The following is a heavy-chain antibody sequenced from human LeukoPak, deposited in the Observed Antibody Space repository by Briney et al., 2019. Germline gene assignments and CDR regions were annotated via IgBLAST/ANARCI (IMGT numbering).Heavy chain of an antibody. J-gene: IGHJ5*02. CDR3: ARDGVYQPLTHNWFDP. CDR2: IGGSSTSL. Sequence: GGSLRLSCAASEFTFSTYSMNWVRQAPGEGLEWVASIGGSSTSLYYADSVKGRFTISRDNAKNSLYLQMNSLRAEDTAVYYCARDGVYQPLTHNWFDPWGQGTLVTVSS. D-gene: IGHD2-2*01. CDR1: EFTFSTYS. V-gene: IGHV3-21*01.